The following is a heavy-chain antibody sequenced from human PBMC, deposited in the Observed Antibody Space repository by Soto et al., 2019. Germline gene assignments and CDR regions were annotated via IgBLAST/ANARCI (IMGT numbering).Heavy chain of an antibody. CDR3: AKGGGYSYGYFYNWFDP. Sequence: GGSLRLSCAASGFTFISYAMSWVRQAPGKGLEWVSAISGSGGSTYYADSVKGRFTISRDNSKNTLYLQMNSLRAEDTAVYYCAKGGGYSYGYFYNWFDPWGQGTLVTVSS. J-gene: IGHJ5*02. CDR1: GFTFISYA. D-gene: IGHD5-18*01. V-gene: IGHV3-23*01. CDR2: ISGSGGST.